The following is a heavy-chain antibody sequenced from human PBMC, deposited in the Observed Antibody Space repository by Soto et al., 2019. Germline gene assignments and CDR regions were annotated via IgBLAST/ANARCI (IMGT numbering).Heavy chain of an antibody. CDR3: AKVRAARHSPFDF. V-gene: IGHV4-59*01. CDR1: GVSISTYY. CDR2: IYNSGGT. J-gene: IGHJ4*02. D-gene: IGHD6-6*01. Sequence: SETLSLTFSVSGVSISTYYWSWIRQPPGRGLEWIAYIYNSGGTSYNPSLKIRATISLDTSKNQFSLKLSSVTAADTGIYYCAKVRAARHSPFDFWGQGAQVTVS.